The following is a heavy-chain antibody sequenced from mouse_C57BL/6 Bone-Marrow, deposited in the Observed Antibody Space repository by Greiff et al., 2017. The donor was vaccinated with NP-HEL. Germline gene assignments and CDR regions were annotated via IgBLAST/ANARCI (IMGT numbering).Heavy chain of an antibody. CDR1: GFSFNTYA. V-gene: IGHV10-1*01. J-gene: IGHJ4*01. Sequence: EVQGVESGGGLVQPKGSLKLSCAASGFSFNTYAMNWVRQAPGKGLEWVARIRSKSNNYATYYAESVKDRFTISRDDSESMLYLQMNNLKTEDTAMYYCVRTAQAIMDYWGQGTSVTVSS. CDR2: IRSKSNNYAT. D-gene: IGHD3-2*02. CDR3: VRTAQAIMDY.